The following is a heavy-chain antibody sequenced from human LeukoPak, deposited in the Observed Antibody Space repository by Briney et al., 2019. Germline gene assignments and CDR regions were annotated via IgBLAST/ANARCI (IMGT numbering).Heavy chain of an antibody. CDR2: ITPMLGVP. J-gene: IGHJ3*02. D-gene: IGHD3-3*01. CDR1: GGTFSSYI. V-gene: IGHV1-69*10. Sequence: SVKVSCKASGGTFSSYIISWVRQAPGQGLEWMGGITPMLGVPNFAQKFRGRVTITADESTSTAYMELSSLRSEDTAVYYCARGGVTSDLKAFDIWGQGTMVTVSS. CDR3: ARGGVTSDLKAFDI.